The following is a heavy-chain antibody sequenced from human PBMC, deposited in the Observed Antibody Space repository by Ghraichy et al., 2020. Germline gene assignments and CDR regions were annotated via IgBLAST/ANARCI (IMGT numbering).Heavy chain of an antibody. CDR3: ARGRYCGGGACYPRPSSFDY. V-gene: IGHV4-34*01. CDR2: INYVGVT. D-gene: IGHD2-15*01. J-gene: IGHJ4*02. Sequence: SATLSLTCSVYGGSIGGYYWSWIRQSPGQGLEWIGEINYVGVTIYNPSLESRVTISLDTYDNQFSLSLTSLTAADTALYFCARGRYCGGGACYPRPSSFDYWGQGIPVTVSS. CDR1: GGSIGGYY.